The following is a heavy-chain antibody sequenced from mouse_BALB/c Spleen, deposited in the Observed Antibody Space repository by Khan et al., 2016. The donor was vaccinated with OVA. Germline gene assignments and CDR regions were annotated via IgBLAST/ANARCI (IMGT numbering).Heavy chain of an antibody. D-gene: IGHD2-14*01. V-gene: IGHV3-8*02. J-gene: IGHJ3*01. CDR1: GDSITSGY. CDR2: ILYSGST. Sequence: EVQLQESGPSLVKPSQTLSLTCSVTGDSITSGYWCWIRKFPGNKLEYMGYILYSGSTYYNPSLKRRISITRHTSQHQYYLQLNSVITEDTATYYCARSTYRYAFAYWGQGTLVTVSA. CDR3: ARSTYRYAFAY.